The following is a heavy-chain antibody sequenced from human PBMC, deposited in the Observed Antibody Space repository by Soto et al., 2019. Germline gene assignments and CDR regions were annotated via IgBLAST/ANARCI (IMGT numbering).Heavy chain of an antibody. V-gene: IGHV4-30-2*01. CDR2: IYHSGST. J-gene: IGHJ5*02. CDR1: GGSISSGGYS. Sequence: SETLSLTCAVSGGSISSGGYSWSWIRQPPGKGLEWIGYIYHSGSTYYNPSLKSRVTISVDRSKNQFSLKLSSVTAADTAVYYCARGAHYDILTGHKFDPWGQGTLVTVSS. CDR3: ARGAHYDILTGHKFDP. D-gene: IGHD3-9*01.